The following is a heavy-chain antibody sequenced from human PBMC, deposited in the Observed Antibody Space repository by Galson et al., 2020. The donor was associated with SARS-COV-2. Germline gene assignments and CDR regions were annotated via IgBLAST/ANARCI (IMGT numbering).Heavy chain of an antibody. J-gene: IGHJ4*02. CDR1: GYTFTGYY. Sequence: ASVKVSCQASGYTFTGYYIHWVRQAPGQGLEWMGWINPNSGGTNYAQKFQDWVTMTRDTSISTAYMELRRLGSDDTAIYYCARLGDYYGSGMSAAFDYWGQGTLVTVSS. CDR3: ARLGDYYGSGMSAAFDY. CDR2: INPNSGGT. D-gene: IGHD3-10*01. V-gene: IGHV1-2*04.